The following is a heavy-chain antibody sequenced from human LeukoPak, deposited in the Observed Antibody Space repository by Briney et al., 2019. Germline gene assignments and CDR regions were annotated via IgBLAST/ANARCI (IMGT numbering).Heavy chain of an antibody. CDR1: GFTFSSYW. CDR2: IGGDGTTT. Sequence: PGGSLRLSCTASGFTFSSYWMHWVRHAPGERLVWVSHIGGDGTTTGYADSVKGRFTISRDNAKNTLYLQMNSLRVEDTAVYYCASSIVVPGHYWGQGTLVTVSS. J-gene: IGHJ4*02. CDR3: ASSIVVPGHY. V-gene: IGHV3-74*01. D-gene: IGHD6-19*01.